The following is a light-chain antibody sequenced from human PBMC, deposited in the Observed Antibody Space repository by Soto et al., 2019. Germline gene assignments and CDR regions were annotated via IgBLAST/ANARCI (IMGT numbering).Light chain of an antibody. V-gene: IGLV1-44*01. Sequence: QSVLTQPPSASGTPGQRVTISCSGSSSNIGSNTVNWYQQLPGTAPKLLIYSNNQRPSGVPDRFSGSKSGTSASVAISGLQSEDEADYYCAAWDDSLNAMFGGGTKLTVL. CDR3: AAWDDSLNAM. J-gene: IGLJ3*02. CDR2: SNN. CDR1: SSNIGSNT.